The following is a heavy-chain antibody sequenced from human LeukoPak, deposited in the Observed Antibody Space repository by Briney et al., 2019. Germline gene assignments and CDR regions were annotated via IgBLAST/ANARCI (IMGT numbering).Heavy chain of an antibody. D-gene: IGHD3-10*01. Sequence: GASVKVSCKASGYTFTSYDINWVRQATGQGLEWMGWMNPNSGNTGYAQKFQGRVTITRNTSISTAYMELSSLKAEDTAVYYCASPGAMVRGVIITDRYYYYYGMDVWGQGTTVTVSS. CDR1: GYTFTSYD. CDR2: MNPNSGNT. J-gene: IGHJ6*02. V-gene: IGHV1-8*03. CDR3: ASPGAMVRGVIITDRYYYYYGMDV.